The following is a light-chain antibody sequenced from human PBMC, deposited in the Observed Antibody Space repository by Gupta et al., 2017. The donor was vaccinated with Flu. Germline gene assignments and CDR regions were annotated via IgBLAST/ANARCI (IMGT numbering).Light chain of an antibody. CDR1: QSITSD. CDR2: GAS. Sequence: EIVMTQSPATLSVSPGERATLSCRASQSITSDIAWYQQKPGQAPRLLIYGASTRATGIPARFSCSGSGTEFTLTISSLQSEDFAVYYCQQYTNWLPYTFGQGTKLEIK. J-gene: IGKJ2*01. CDR3: QQYTNWLPYT. V-gene: IGKV3-15*01.